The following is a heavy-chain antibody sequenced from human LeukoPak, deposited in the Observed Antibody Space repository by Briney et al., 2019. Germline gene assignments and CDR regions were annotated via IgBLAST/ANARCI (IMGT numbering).Heavy chain of an antibody. Sequence: SETLSLTCTVSGGSISSSSYYWGWIRQPPGKGLEWIGSIYYSGSTYYNPSLKSRVTISVDTSKNQFSLKLSSATAADTAVYYCARLSGSYFPHWGQGTLVTVSS. CDR1: GGSISSSSYY. D-gene: IGHD1-26*01. V-gene: IGHV4-39*01. J-gene: IGHJ1*01. CDR2: IYYSGST. CDR3: ARLSGSYFPH.